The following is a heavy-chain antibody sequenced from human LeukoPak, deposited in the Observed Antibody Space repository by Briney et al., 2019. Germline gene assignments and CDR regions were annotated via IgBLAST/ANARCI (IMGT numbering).Heavy chain of an antibody. CDR1: GFTVSSTY. CDR3: AKDVVVTAIPDAFDI. Sequence: GGSLRLSCAASGFTVSSTYMSWVRQAPGKGLEWVSAISGSGGSTYYADSVKGRFTISRDNSKNTLYLQMNSLRAEDTAVYYCAKDVVVTAIPDAFDIWGQGTMVTVSS. CDR2: ISGSGGST. V-gene: IGHV3-23*01. J-gene: IGHJ3*02. D-gene: IGHD2-21*02.